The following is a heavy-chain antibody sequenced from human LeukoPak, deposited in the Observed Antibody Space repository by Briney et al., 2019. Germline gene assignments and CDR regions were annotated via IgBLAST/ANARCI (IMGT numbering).Heavy chain of an antibody. D-gene: IGHD2-15*01. CDR1: GYTLTSYD. J-gene: IGHJ4*02. CDR2: MNPNSGNT. Sequence: ASVKVSCKASGYTLTSYDINWVRQATGQGLEWMGWMNPNSGNTGYAQKFQGRVTMTRNTSISTAYMELSSLRSEDTAVYYCARGSSIVVVVAATLLDYWGQGTLVTVSS. CDR3: ARGSSIVVVVAATLLDY. V-gene: IGHV1-8*01.